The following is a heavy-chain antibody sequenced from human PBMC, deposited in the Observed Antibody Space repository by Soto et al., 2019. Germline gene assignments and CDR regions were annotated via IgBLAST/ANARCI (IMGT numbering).Heavy chain of an antibody. J-gene: IGHJ4*02. V-gene: IGHV4-39*01. CDR3: ARLMTVTKYFDY. Sequence: QLLASGPGLVKPSETLSLTCTVSGGSISSSSYYWGWIRQPPGKGLEWIGSIYYSGSTYYNPSLKSRVTISVDTSKNQFSLKLSSVTAADTAVYYCARLMTVTKYFDYWGQGTLVTVSS. CDR1: GGSISSSSYY. CDR2: IYYSGST. D-gene: IGHD4-17*01.